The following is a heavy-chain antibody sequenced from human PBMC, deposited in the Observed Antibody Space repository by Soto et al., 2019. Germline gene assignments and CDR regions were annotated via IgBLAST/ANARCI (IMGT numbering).Heavy chain of an antibody. CDR3: ASEHSGYDNGEYSYPGVAV. CDR1: RFSLDTYW. J-gene: IGHJ6*02. CDR2: ISPDATTT. Sequence: EVHLVESGGGLVQPGESLRLSCTASRFSLDTYWMHWVRQIPGQGLVWVSRISPDATTTTYADSVKGRFTVSRDTAKNSLYLQMDSVRAKDPSVYYCASEHSGYDNGEYSYPGVAVWGQGPTVTVSS. V-gene: IGHV3-74*03. D-gene: IGHD5-12*01.